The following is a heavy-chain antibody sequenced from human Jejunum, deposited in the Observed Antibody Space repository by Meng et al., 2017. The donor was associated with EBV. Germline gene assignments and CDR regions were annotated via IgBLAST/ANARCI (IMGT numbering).Heavy chain of an antibody. Sequence: EKLVHGGAGLLKPAETLSLTCVVNGGSFSGYYWTWIRQPPGKGLEWIGEINHGDRTNYNPSLKSRVTVSVDTSKNQFSLRLTSVTDADTAVYYCARVAYDEAFAGWFDPWGQGTLVTVSS. V-gene: IGHV4-34*01. CDR3: ARVAYDEAFAGWFDP. CDR1: GGSFSGYY. D-gene: IGHD5-12*01. J-gene: IGHJ5*02. CDR2: INHGDRT.